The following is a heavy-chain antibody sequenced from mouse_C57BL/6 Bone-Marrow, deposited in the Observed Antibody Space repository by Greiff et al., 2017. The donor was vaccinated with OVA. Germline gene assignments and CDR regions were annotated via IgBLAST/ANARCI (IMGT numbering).Heavy chain of an antibody. J-gene: IGHJ2*01. CDR3: ARNYGY. D-gene: IGHD1-1*01. CDR1: GYTFTSYW. V-gene: IGHV1-69*01. Sequence: QVQLQQPGAELVMPGASVKLSCKASGYTFTSYWMHWVKQRPGQGLEWIGEIDPSDSYTNYNQKFKGKSTLTVDKSSSSAYMQLSSLTSEDSAVYYCARNYGYWGQGTTLTVSS. CDR2: IDPSDSYT.